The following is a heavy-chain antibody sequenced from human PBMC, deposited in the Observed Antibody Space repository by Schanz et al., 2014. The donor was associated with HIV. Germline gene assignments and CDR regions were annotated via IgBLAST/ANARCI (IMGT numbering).Heavy chain of an antibody. J-gene: IGHJ6*02. CDR1: GFTFDDYV. V-gene: IGHV3-9*01. D-gene: IGHD1-1*01. CDR3: ARRDTGTLYYYYHYGMDV. Sequence: EVQLVESGGGLVQPGRSLRLSCAASGFTFDDYVMHWVRQAPGKGLEWVSGISWKSDSIGYADSVKGRFSISRDSAKNALYLQMNSLRGDDTAVYYCARRDTGTLYYYYHYGMDVWGQGTTVTVSS. CDR2: ISWKSDSI.